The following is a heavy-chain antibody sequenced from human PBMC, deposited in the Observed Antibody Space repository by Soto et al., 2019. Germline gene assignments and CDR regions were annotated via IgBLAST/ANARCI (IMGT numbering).Heavy chain of an antibody. D-gene: IGHD4-17*01. CDR2: ISSSSSYT. Sequence: QVQLVESGGGLVKPGGSLRLSCAASGFTFSDYYMSWIRQAPGKGLEWVSYISSSSSYTNYADSVKGRFTISRDNAKNSLYLQMNSLRAEDTAVYYCARDRERYGDYAIDYWGQGTLVTVSS. J-gene: IGHJ4*02. V-gene: IGHV3-11*06. CDR1: GFTFSDYY. CDR3: ARDRERYGDYAIDY.